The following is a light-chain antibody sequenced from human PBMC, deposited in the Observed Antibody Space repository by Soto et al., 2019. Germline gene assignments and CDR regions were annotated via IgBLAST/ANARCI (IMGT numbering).Light chain of an antibody. CDR1: SSDIGAYNY. CDR3: SSYTISRIRV. CDR2: DVT. J-gene: IGLJ3*02. Sequence: QSALTQPASVSGSRGQSITISCTGSSSDIGAYNYVSWYQQHPGKAPKLMIYDVTNRPSGVSYRFSGSKSGSTASLTISGLQAEDEADYYCSSYTISRIRVFGGGTKLTVL. V-gene: IGLV2-14*01.